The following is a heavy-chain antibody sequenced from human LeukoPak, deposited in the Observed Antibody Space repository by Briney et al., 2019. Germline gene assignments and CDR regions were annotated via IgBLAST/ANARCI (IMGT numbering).Heavy chain of an antibody. D-gene: IGHD6-13*01. CDR2: ISGSGGST. J-gene: IGHJ4*02. Sequence: GGSLRLSCAASGFTFSSYAMSWVRQAPGKGLEWVSAISGSGGSTYYADSVKGRFTISRDNSKNTLYLQMNSLGAEDTAVYYCAKVSSSFYYFDYWGQGTLVTVSS. CDR3: AKVSSSFYYFDY. CDR1: GFTFSSYA. V-gene: IGHV3-23*01.